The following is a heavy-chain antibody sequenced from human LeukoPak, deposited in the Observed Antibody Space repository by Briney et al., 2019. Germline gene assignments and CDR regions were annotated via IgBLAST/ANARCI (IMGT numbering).Heavy chain of an antibody. CDR1: GGSISSYY. D-gene: IGHD2-21*01. CDR3: ARSVPWGLLVRDDAFDI. CDR2: IHYSGST. V-gene: IGHV4-59*08. Sequence: PSETLSLTCTVSGGSISSYYWSWIRQPPGKGLEWIGYIHYSGSTNYNPSLKSRVTTSADTSKKQFSLKLRSVTAADTAVYYCARSVPWGLLVRDDAFDIWSQGTMVTVSS. J-gene: IGHJ3*02.